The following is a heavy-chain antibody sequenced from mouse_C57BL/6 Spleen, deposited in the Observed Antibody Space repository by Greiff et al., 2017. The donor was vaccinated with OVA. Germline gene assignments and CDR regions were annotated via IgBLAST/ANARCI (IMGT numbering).Heavy chain of an antibody. CDR1: GYTFNSYW. Sequence: VQLQQPGAELVMPGASVKLSCKASGYTFNSYWMHWVRQGPGQGLEWVGEIDPYASDDKYNQKFKGKSTLTVDKSSSTAYMQLSSLTSEDSAVYYCARGGQLRLRGYFDYWGQGTTLTVSS. V-gene: IGHV1-69*01. D-gene: IGHD3-2*02. CDR2: IDPYASDD. CDR3: ARGGQLRLRGYFDY. J-gene: IGHJ2*01.